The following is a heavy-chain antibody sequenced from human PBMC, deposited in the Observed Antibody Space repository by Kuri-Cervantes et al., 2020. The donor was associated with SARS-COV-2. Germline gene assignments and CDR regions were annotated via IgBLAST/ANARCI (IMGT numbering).Heavy chain of an antibody. CDR2: IKSKTDGGTT. Sequence: GESLKISCAASGFTFSSYSMNWVRQAPGKGLEWVGRIKSKTDGGTTDYAAPVKGRFTISRDDSKNTLYLQMNSLKTEDTAVYYCTTPSDYGDYVVYYYYYYMDVWGKGTTVTVSS. D-gene: IGHD4-17*01. V-gene: IGHV3-15*01. J-gene: IGHJ6*03. CDR1: GFTFSSYS. CDR3: TTPSDYGDYVVYYYYYYMDV.